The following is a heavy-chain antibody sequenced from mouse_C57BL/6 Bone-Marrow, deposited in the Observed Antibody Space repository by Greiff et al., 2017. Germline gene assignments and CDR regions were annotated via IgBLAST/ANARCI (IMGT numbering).Heavy chain of an antibody. V-gene: IGHV1-69*01. D-gene: IGHD1-1*01. CDR1: GYTFTSYW. CDR3: AREGTYYGYAMDY. CDR2: IDPSGSYT. J-gene: IGHJ4*01. Sequence: QVQLQQPGAELVMPGASVKLSCKASGYTFTSYWMHWVKQRPGQGLEWIGEIDPSGSYTNYNQKFKGKSTLTVDKSSSTAYMQLSSLTSEDSAVYYCAREGTYYGYAMDYWGQGTSVTVSS.